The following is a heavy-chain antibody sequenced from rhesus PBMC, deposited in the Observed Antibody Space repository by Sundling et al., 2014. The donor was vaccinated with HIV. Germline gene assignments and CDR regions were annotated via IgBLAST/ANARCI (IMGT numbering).Heavy chain of an antibody. CDR1: GSSISGFY. Sequence: QLQLQESGPGLVKPSETLSVTCAVSGSSISGFYWNWIRQVPGKGLEWVGYIGGSSGTTYYDPSLKSRVTISTDTSKNQFSLKLTSLTAADTAVYYCAGDWSYWGQGVRVTVSS. CDR2: IGGSSGTT. J-gene: IGHJ4*01. V-gene: IGHV4-165*01. D-gene: IGHD6-13*01. CDR3: AGDWSY.